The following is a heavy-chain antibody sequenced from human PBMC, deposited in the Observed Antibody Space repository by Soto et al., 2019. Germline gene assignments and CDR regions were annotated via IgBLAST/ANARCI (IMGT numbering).Heavy chain of an antibody. CDR1: VDSISSSSFY. Sequence: PSETLSLTGTVSVDSISSSSFYWGWILQPPGKGLEWIGHIFHTGATYQNPTLKSRLRMSVDTSKNQFSLNLSSVTATDTAVYYCARRRIVPTTNFDYWGQGTLVTVSS. CDR3: ARRRIVPTTNFDY. D-gene: IGHD2-21*01. CDR2: IFHTGAT. V-gene: IGHV4-39*01. J-gene: IGHJ4*02.